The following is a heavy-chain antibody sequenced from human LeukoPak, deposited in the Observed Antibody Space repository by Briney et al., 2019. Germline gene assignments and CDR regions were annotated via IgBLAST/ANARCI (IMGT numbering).Heavy chain of an antibody. CDR3: ARVGYCSSTSCYLWFDY. CDR2: ISAYNGNT. J-gene: IGHJ4*02. Sequence: ASVKVSCKASGYTFTSYGISWVRQAPGQGLEWMGWISAYNGNTNYAQKLQGRVTMTTDTSTSTAYMELRSLRSDVTAVYYCARVGYCSSTSCYLWFDYWGQGALVTVSS. D-gene: IGHD2-2*01. V-gene: IGHV1-18*01. CDR1: GYTFTSYG.